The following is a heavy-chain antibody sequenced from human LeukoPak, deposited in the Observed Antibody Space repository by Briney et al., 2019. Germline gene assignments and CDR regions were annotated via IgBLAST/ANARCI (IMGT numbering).Heavy chain of an antibody. Sequence: GGSLRLSCAASGFTFSSYGMHWVRQAPGKGLEWVAFIRYDGSDIHYPDSVKGRFSISRDNFKNTLYLQMNSLRAEDTAIYYCAKDYPSAVGSNPFEYWGQGTLVTVSS. CDR1: GFTFSSYG. V-gene: IGHV3-30*02. CDR2: IRYDGSDI. J-gene: IGHJ4*02. CDR3: AKDYPSAVGSNPFEY. D-gene: IGHD1-26*01.